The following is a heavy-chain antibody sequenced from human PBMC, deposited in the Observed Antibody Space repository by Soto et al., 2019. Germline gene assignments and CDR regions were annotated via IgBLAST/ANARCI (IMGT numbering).Heavy chain of an antibody. D-gene: IGHD2-2*01. CDR1: GFTFSSYG. J-gene: IGHJ4*02. V-gene: IGHV3-33*01. Sequence: QVQLVESGGGVVQPGRSLRLSCAASGFTFSSYGMHWVRQAPGKGLEWVAVIWYDGSNKYYADSVKGRFTISRDNSKNTLYLQMNSLRAEDTAVYYCASTAYCSSTSCYEYYFDHWGQGTLVTVSS. CDR3: ASTAYCSSTSCYEYYFDH. CDR2: IWYDGSNK.